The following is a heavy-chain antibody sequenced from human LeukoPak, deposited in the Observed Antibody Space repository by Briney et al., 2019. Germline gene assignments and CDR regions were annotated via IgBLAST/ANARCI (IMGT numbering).Heavy chain of an antibody. V-gene: IGHV3-74*01. CDR3: ARTTNDDYLHAFGI. J-gene: IGHJ3*02. D-gene: IGHD2/OR15-2a*01. Sequence: QTGGSLRLSCAASGFTFSSYWMHWVRQAPGKGLVWVSYIDSDGSDTTYADSVKGRFTISRDNAKNTLYLQMNSLRAEDTAVYYCARTTNDDYLHAFGIWGQGTMVTVSS. CDR2: IDSDGSDT. CDR1: GFTFSSYW.